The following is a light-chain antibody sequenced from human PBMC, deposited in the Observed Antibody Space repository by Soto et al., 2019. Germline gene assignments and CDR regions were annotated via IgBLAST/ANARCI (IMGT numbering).Light chain of an antibody. CDR3: QQYNNWPQT. CDR1: QGINND. CDR2: GAS. J-gene: IGKJ1*01. V-gene: IGKV1D-13*01. Sequence: PSSLSASVGDRVTITCRASQGINNDLAWYLQKPGKAPKLLIYGASSLQSGVPARFSGSGSGTEFTLTISSLQSEDFAVYYCQQYNNWPQTFGQGTKVDIK.